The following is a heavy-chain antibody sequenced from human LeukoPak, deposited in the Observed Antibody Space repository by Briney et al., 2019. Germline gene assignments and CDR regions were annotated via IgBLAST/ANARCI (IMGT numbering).Heavy chain of an antibody. D-gene: IGHD3-10*01. Sequence: GRSLRLSCAASGFTFTRYGMHWVRQAPGKGLEWVAAISNDGNKKYYSDSVKGRFTISRDNSKTTLYLQMNSLRVEDTAVYYCTKDYYYGSGRYTDYWGQGTLVTVSS. CDR2: ISNDGNKK. V-gene: IGHV3-30*18. CDR3: TKDYYYGSGRYTDY. J-gene: IGHJ4*02. CDR1: GFTFTRYG.